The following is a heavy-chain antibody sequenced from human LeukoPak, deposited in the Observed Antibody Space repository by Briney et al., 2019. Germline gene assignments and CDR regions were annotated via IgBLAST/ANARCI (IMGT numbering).Heavy chain of an antibody. Sequence: ASVKVSCKASGYTFTGYYMHWVRQAPGQGLEWMGWINPNSGGTNYAQKFQGRVTMTRDTSISTAYMELSRLRSDDTAVYYCARSIVVVAATGDFDIWGQGTMVTVSS. V-gene: IGHV1-2*02. D-gene: IGHD2-15*01. CDR2: INPNSGGT. CDR3: ARSIVVVAATGDFDI. J-gene: IGHJ3*02. CDR1: GYTFTGYY.